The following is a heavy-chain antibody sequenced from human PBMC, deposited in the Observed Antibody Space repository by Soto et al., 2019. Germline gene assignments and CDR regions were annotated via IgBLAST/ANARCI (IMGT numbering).Heavy chain of an antibody. V-gene: IGHV3-30*18. CDR2: ISYDGSNK. D-gene: IGHD2-15*01. CDR3: AKDPRLDALDHATFQH. Sequence: GGSLRLSCAASGLTFSSYGMHWVRQAPGKGLEWVAVISYDGSNKYYADSVKGRFTISRDNSKNTLYLQMNSLRAEDTAVYYCAKDPRLDALDHATFQHWGQGTLVTVSS. J-gene: IGHJ1*01. CDR1: GLTFSSYG.